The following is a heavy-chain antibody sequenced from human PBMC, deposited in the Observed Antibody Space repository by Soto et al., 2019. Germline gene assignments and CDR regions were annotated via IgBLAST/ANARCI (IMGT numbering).Heavy chain of an antibody. V-gene: IGHV4-34*01. J-gene: IGHJ2*01. D-gene: IGHD4-17*01. Sequence: QVQLQQWGSGLLKPAETLSLTCAVYVGAFSGYSWTWIRQSPGKGLECIGEINDSGTTNYTPSLKSRVTLSVDLTKKLVFLNLRTVTAADTAVYYCARGNFYGWYFDLWGRGTLVTVSS. CDR1: VGAFSGYS. CDR2: INDSGTT. CDR3: ARGNFYGWYFDL.